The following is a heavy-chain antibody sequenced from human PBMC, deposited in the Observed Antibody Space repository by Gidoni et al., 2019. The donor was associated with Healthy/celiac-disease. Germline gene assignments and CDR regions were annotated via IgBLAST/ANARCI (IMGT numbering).Heavy chain of an antibody. CDR3: ARLRGRYSSSLSDAFDI. V-gene: IGHV5-51*01. CDR1: GSSFTGYW. CDR2: IYPCDSDT. D-gene: IGHD6-13*01. J-gene: IGHJ3*02. Sequence: EVQLVQSGAEVKKPGESRKISWKGSGSSFTGYWTGWVRQMPGKGLEWLGIIYPCDSDTRYSPSFQGQVTISADKSISTAYLQWSSLKASDTAMYYCARLRGRYSSSLSDAFDIWGQGTMVTVSS.